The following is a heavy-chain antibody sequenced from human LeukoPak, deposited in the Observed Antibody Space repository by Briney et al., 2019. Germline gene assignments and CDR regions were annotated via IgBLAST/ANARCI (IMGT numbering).Heavy chain of an antibody. V-gene: IGHV3-30*18. J-gene: IGHJ4*02. Sequence: GGSLRLSCAASGFNFISYGMHWVRQAPGKGLEWVAVISYDGSNKFYADSVKGRFTISRDNSKNTLSLQMNSLRAEDTAVYYCAKGSGNSYGHYFDYWGQGTLVTVSS. D-gene: IGHD1-7*01. CDR1: GFNFISYG. CDR2: ISYDGSNK. CDR3: AKGSGNSYGHYFDY.